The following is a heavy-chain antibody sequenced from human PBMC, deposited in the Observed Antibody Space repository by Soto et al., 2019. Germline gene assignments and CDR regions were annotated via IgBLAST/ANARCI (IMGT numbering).Heavy chain of an antibody. D-gene: IGHD2-15*01. CDR1: GFTFSSYS. CDR2: ISSSSSTI. V-gene: IGHV3-48*02. CDR3: ARDTTMYCSGGSCYRVPWESYYYYGMDV. J-gene: IGHJ6*02. Sequence: LRLSCAASGFTFSSYSMNLVRQAPVKGLEWVSYISSSSSTIYYADSVEGRFTISRDNAKNSLYLQMNSLRDEDTAVYYCARDTTMYCSGGSCYRVPWESYYYYGMDVWGQGTTVTVSS.